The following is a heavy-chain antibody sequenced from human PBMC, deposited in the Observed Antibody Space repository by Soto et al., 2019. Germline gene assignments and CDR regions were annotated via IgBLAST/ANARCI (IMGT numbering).Heavy chain of an antibody. J-gene: IGHJ6*02. CDR1: GGSVRSGNHF. CDR3: ARGGEPLGYYGLDV. Sequence: SETLSLTCSVSGGSVRSGNHFWNWIRQPPGRGLEWLGYMYYTGVTNYNPPLKSRVSMSVDTSKDQFSLNLTSLTAADTAVYYCARGGEPLGYYGLDVWGQGTTVTVSS. CDR2: MYYTGVT. V-gene: IGHV4-61*01.